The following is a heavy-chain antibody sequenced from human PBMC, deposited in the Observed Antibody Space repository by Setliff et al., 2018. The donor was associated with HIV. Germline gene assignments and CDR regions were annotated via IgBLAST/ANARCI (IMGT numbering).Heavy chain of an antibody. CDR2: IYYSGST. CDR1: GGSISSHY. CDR3: ARAPRYSSSWYGDYYYYMDV. D-gene: IGHD6-13*01. Sequence: SETPSLTCTVSGGSISSHYWTWIRQPPGKGLEWIGYIYYSGSTNYNPSLKSRLTISVDTSKNQFSLKLSSVTAADTAVYYCARAPRYSSSWYGDYYYYMDVWGKGTTVTVSS. V-gene: IGHV4-59*11. J-gene: IGHJ6*03.